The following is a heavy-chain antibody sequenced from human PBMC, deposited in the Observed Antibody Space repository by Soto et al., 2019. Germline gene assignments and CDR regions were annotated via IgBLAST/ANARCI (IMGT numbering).Heavy chain of an antibody. D-gene: IGHD6-19*01. Sequence: GLRPGVARAASGLTLRRFGMSWVRQVPGKGLEWVADIFYDGSKIHYADSVKGRFTISRDNSKNTLYLQMSSLRAEDTAVYSCVKSTVAGPYAFESWGQGTLVTVSA. CDR2: IFYDGSKI. CDR1: GLTLRRFG. V-gene: IGHV3-30*14. CDR3: VKSTVAGPYAFES. J-gene: IGHJ4*02.